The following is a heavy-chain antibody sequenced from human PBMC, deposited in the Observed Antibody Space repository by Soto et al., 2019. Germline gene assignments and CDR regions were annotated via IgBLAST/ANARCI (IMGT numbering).Heavy chain of an antibody. J-gene: IGHJ5*02. CDR1: GYTFTSYG. CDR3: ATDLSIRGRSSWTPFDP. Sequence: GASVKVSCKASGYTFTSYGISWVRQAPGQGLEWMGWISAYNGETIYAQKFQGRVTMTEDTSTDTAYMELSSLRSEDTAVYYCATDLSIRGRSSWTPFDPWGQGTLVTVSS. V-gene: IGHV1-18*01. D-gene: IGHD6-13*01. CDR2: ISAYNGET.